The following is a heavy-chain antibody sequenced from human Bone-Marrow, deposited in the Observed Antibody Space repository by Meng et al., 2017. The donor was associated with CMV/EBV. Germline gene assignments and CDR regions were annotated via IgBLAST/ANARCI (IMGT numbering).Heavy chain of an antibody. J-gene: IGHJ4*02. V-gene: IGHV4-61*01. CDR2: IYYSGST. D-gene: IGHD3-16*01. CDR3: ARQGDLIDY. CDR1: DGSIRSNTYY. Sequence: SETLSLTCTVSDGSIRSNTYYWSWIRQPPGKGLEWIGYIYYSGSTNYNPSLKSRVTISVDTSKNQFSLKLSSVTAADTAVYYSARQGDLIDYWGQGTLVTVSS.